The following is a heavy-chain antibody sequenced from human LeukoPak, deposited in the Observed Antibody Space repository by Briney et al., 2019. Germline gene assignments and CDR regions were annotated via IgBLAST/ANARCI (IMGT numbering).Heavy chain of an antibody. CDR3: ARVQRKSVAGSREY. CDR1: GYTFTGYY. V-gene: IGHV1-2*02. J-gene: IGHJ4*02. Sequence: ASVKVSCKASGYTFTGYYMHWVRQAPGQALEWMGWINPNSGGTNYAQKFQGRVTMTRDTSISTAYMELSRLRSDDTAVYYCARVQRKSVAGSREYWGQGTLVTVSS. CDR2: INPNSGGT. D-gene: IGHD6-19*01.